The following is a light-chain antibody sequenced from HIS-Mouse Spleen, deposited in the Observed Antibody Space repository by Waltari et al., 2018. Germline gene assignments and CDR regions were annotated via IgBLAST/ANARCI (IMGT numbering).Light chain of an antibody. CDR3: MQGTHWLLT. Sequence: DVVMTQSPLSLPVTLGQPASISCRSSQSLVHSDGNTYLNWFQQRPGQSPRRLIYKVSNRDSGVPDRFSGSGSGTDFTLKISRVEAEDVGVYYCMQGTHWLLTFGGGTKVEMK. CDR1: QSLVHSDGNTY. V-gene: IGKV2-30*02. J-gene: IGKJ4*01. CDR2: KVS.